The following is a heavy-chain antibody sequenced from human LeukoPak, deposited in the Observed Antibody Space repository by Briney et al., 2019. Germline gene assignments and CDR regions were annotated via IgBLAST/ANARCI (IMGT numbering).Heavy chain of an antibody. CDR1: GFTVGNNY. V-gene: IGHV3-53*01. J-gene: IGHJ4*02. CDR3: ARAPSGTDYGDY. CDR2: IYSGGGT. Sequence: GGPLRLSCAASGFTVGNNYMSWVRQAPGKGLEWVSLIYSGGGTHYADSVKGRFTISRDSSTNTLFLQMNSLSAEDTAVYYCARAPSGTDYGDYWGQGALVT. D-gene: IGHD1-26*01.